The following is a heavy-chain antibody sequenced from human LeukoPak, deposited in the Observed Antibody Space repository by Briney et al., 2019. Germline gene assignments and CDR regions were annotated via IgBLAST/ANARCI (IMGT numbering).Heavy chain of an antibody. Sequence: QTGGSLRLSCAASDFTVSSNYMSWVRQAPGKGLEWVSVIHKNAITSYADTVKGRFTISRDNSKNTLYLQMNNLRVDDTAVYYCARSLRVRGVPDYMDVWGRGTTVTVYS. V-gene: IGHV3-53*01. J-gene: IGHJ6*03. D-gene: IGHD3-10*01. CDR3: ARSLRVRGVPDYMDV. CDR2: IHKNAIT. CDR1: DFTVSSNY.